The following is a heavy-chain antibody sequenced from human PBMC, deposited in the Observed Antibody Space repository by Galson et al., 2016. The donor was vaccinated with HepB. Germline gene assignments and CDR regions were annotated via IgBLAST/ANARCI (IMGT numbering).Heavy chain of an antibody. CDR1: GGSISSSSYY. CDR2: IYYNENT. V-gene: IGHV4-39*07. D-gene: IGHD2-2*03. J-gene: IGHJ5*02. CDR3: ARAWVLLSENPQDKWFDP. Sequence: SETLSLTCTVSGGSISSSSYYWGWIRQPPGKGLEWIGTIYYNENTYYNPSLKSRVTISIDTSKNHFSLKLSSVTAADTAVYYCARAWVLLSENPQDKWFDPWGQGTLVTVSS.